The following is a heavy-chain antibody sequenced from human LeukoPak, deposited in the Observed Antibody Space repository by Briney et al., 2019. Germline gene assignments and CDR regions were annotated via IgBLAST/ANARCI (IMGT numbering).Heavy chain of an antibody. J-gene: IGHJ6*03. D-gene: IGHD2-2*01. CDR3: AKPPSSTSPYYMDV. Sequence: GGSLRLSCAASGFTFSSYGMHWVRQAPGKGLEWVAFIRYDGSNKYYADSVKGRFTISRDNSKNTLYLQMNSLRAEDTAVYYCAKPPSSTSPYYMDVWGKGTTVTVSS. CDR1: GFTFSSYG. V-gene: IGHV3-30*02. CDR2: IRYDGSNK.